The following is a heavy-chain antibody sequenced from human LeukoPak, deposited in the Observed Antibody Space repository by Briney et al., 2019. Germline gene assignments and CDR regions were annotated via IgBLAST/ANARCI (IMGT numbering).Heavy chain of an antibody. CDR1: GFTVSSNN. V-gene: IGHV3-53*01. CDR3: ARDWAF. CDR2: IYRGGDT. J-gene: IGHJ4*02. D-gene: IGHD3-16*01. Sequence: GGSLRLSCAASGFTVSSNNMTWVRQVPGKGLEWVSVIYRGGDTDYADSVKGRFTISRDNSKNTLYLQMNSLRVEDTAVYYCARDWAFWGQGTLVTVSS.